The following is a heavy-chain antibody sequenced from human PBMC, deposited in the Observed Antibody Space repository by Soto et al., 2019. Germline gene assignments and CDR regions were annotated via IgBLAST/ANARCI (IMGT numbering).Heavy chain of an antibody. V-gene: IGHV4-39*01. CDR2: IYYSGST. CDR3: ARLPQLYYGMAV. D-gene: IGHD6-13*01. J-gene: IGHJ6*02. Sequence: QPPGKGLDWIGSIYYSGSTYYTPSLKSRVPISVDTSKNQFSLKLSSVTAADTAVYYCARLPQLYYGMAVWGQGTTVTVSS.